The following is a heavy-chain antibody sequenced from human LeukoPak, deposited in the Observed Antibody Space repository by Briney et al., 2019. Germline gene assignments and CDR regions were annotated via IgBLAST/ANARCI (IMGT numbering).Heavy chain of an antibody. Sequence: PGGSLRLSCAAPGFTFSSYGMHWVRQAPGKGLEGVAGIWYDGSNKYYADSVKGRFTISRDNSKNTLYLQMNSLRAEDTAVYYCAKDPLSRGSYYYYMDVWGKGTTVTVSS. J-gene: IGHJ6*03. V-gene: IGHV3-33*06. CDR1: GFTFSSYG. CDR2: IWYDGSNK. CDR3: AKDPLSRGSYYYYMDV. D-gene: IGHD1-26*01.